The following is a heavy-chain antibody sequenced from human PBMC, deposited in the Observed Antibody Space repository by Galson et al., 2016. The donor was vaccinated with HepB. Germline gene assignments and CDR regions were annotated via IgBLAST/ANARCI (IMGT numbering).Heavy chain of an antibody. V-gene: IGHV4-39*07. D-gene: IGHD3-16*01. CDR3: ARLGGAYTRGGMDV. Sequence: SETLSLTCSVSGDSISNTYYYWGWIRQTPGKGLAWMGSINYSGSTYYNPSLKSRLTMSQDTSKNQLYMKLYSVTAADTALYYCARLGGAYTRGGMDVWGQGTLVTVSS. J-gene: IGHJ4*02. CDR1: GDSISNTYYY. CDR2: INYSGST.